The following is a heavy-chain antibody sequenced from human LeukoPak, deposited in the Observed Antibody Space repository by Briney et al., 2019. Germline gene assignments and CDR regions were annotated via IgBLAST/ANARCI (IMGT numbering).Heavy chain of an antibody. V-gene: IGHV4-34*01. CDR2: INHSRSP. CDR1: GGSFSGYY. CDR3: ARGRRVDATIVKGKNSYYMDV. Sequence: PSETLSLTCAVYGGSFSGYYWSWIRQPPGKGLEWIGEINHSRSPNYNPSLKSRVTISIDTSKNQFSVKLSSVTAADTAVYYCARGRRVDATIVKGKNSYYMDVWGKGTTVTVSS. D-gene: IGHD5-18*01. J-gene: IGHJ6*03.